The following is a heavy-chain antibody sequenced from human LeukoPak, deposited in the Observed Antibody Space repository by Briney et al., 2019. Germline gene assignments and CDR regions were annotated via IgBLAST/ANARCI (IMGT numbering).Heavy chain of an antibody. V-gene: IGHV3-30*04. D-gene: IGHD3-22*01. J-gene: IGHJ4*02. Sequence: GGSLRLSCAASGFTFSSYVMHWVRQAPGKGLEWVAVISSDGRTNYCADSVKGRFTISRDNSKNTLYVQMNSLRAEDTAVYYCATGDDTSGPDLYYFDFWGQGTLVTVSS. CDR3: ATGDDTSGPDLYYFDF. CDR1: GFTFSSYV. CDR2: ISSDGRTN.